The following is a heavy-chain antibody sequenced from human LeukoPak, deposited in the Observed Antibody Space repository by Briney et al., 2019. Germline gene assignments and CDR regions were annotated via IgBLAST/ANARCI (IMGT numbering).Heavy chain of an antibody. CDR3: ARPGYCSGGSCYYYYGLDV. D-gene: IGHD2-15*01. Sequence: SETLSLTCAVYGGSFSGYYWSWIRQPPGKGLEWIGEINHSGSTNYNPSLKSRVTISVDTSKNQFSLKLSSVTAADTAVYYCARPGYCSGGSCYYYYGLDVWSQGTTVTVSS. V-gene: IGHV4-34*01. CDR1: GGSFSGYY. CDR2: INHSGST. J-gene: IGHJ6*02.